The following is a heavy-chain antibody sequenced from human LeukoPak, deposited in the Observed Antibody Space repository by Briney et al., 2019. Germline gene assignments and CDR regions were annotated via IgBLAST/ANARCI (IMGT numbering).Heavy chain of an antibody. J-gene: IGHJ4*02. D-gene: IGHD5-18*01. CDR2: INPNNTGT. CDR1: GYTFTGWY. V-gene: IGHV1-2*06. Sequence: ASVKVSCKASGYTFTGWYIHWVRQAPGQGPEWMGRINPNNTGTNYAQKFLGRVSMTRDTSINTAYMELSRLTSDDTAVYYRARVGQLWSDPFDYWGQGTLVTVSS. CDR3: ARVGQLWSDPFDY.